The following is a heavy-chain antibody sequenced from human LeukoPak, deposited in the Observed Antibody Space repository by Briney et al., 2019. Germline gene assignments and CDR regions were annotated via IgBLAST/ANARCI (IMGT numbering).Heavy chain of an antibody. CDR3: ARDKPGVVIVNDAFDI. Sequence: ASVNVSCKASGYTFTSYGISWVRQAPGQGLEWMGWISAYNGNTNYAQKLQGRVTMTTDTSTSTAYMELRSLRSDDTAVYYCARDKPGVVIVNDAFDIWGQGTMVTVSS. CDR1: GYTFTSYG. J-gene: IGHJ3*02. CDR2: ISAYNGNT. D-gene: IGHD3-3*01. V-gene: IGHV1-18*01.